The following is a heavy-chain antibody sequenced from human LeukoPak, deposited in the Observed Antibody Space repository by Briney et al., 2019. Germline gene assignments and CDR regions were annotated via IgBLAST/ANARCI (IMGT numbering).Heavy chain of an antibody. CDR3: AKDYYDGHYFDY. CDR2: ISYDGSNK. J-gene: IGHJ4*02. D-gene: IGHD3-22*01. Sequence: GRSLRLSCAASGFTFSSYGMHWVRQAPGKGLEWVAVISYDGSNKYYADSVKGRFTISRDNSKNTLYLQMNSLRAEDTAIYYCAKDYYDGHYFDYWGQGTLVTVSS. CDR1: GFTFSSYG. V-gene: IGHV3-30*18.